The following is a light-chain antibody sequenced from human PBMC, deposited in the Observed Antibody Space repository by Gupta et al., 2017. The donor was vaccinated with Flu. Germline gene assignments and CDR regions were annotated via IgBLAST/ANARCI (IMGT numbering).Light chain of an antibody. Sequence: EIVITQSPATLSVSPGERATRSCRASQSVSSNLEWYQQKPGQAPRLIIYGASNSATGIPDRFSGSGYGTEFTLTISSRQSEDFAVYYGQQYNNWWTFGQGTKVEIK. V-gene: IGKV3-15*01. CDR1: QSVSSN. J-gene: IGKJ1*01. CDR2: GAS. CDR3: QQYNNWWT.